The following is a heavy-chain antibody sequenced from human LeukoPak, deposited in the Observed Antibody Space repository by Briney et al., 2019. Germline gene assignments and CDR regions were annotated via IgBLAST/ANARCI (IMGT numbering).Heavy chain of an antibody. Sequence: SETLSLTCTVSGGSISSYYWSWIRQPAGKGLEWIGRIYTSGSTNYNPSLKSRVTISVDTSKNQFSLKLSSVTAADTAVYYCARADPQRNSSPPLGGWFDPWGQGTLVTVSS. D-gene: IGHD6-13*01. CDR2: IYTSGST. J-gene: IGHJ5*02. CDR3: ARADPQRNSSPPLGGWFDP. V-gene: IGHV4-4*07. CDR1: GGSISSYY.